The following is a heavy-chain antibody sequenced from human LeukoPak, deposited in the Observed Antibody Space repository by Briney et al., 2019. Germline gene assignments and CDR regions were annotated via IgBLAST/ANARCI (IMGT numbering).Heavy chain of an antibody. D-gene: IGHD2-8*01. CDR2: TYYRSKWYN. Sequence: SQTLSLTCAISGDSVSSNSAAWNWIRQSPSRGLEWLGRTYYRSKWYNDYAVSVKSRITINPDTSKNQFSLQLNSVTPEDTAVYYCARGMLGTASHHYYYYYMDVWGKGTTVTVSS. V-gene: IGHV6-1*01. CDR3: ARGMLGTASHHYYYYYMDV. CDR1: GDSVSSNSAA. J-gene: IGHJ6*03.